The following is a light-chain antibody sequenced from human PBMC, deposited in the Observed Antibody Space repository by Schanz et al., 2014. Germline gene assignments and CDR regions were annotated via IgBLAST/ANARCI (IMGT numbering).Light chain of an antibody. Sequence: QSALTQPASVSGSPGQSITISCTGTSSDVGSYNLVSWYQQHPGKAPKVMIYEGSKRPSGVSSRFSGSKSVNTASLTISGLQAEDEADYYCTSYTGSGTLWVFGGGTKLTVL. CDR1: SSDVGSYNL. J-gene: IGLJ3*02. V-gene: IGLV2-14*02. CDR3: TSYTGSGTLWV. CDR2: EGS.